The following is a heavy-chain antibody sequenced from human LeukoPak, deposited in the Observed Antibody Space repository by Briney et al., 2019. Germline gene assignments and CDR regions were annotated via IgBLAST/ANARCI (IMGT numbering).Heavy chain of an antibody. Sequence: SETLSLTCAVSGGSISSGGYSWSWIRQPPGKGLEWIGYIYHSGSTYYNPSLKSRVTITVDTSKNQFSLKLSSVTAADTAVYYCAGITMVRGESATLDYWGQGTLVTVSS. CDR3: AGITMVRGESATLDY. CDR2: IYHSGST. J-gene: IGHJ4*02. V-gene: IGHV4-30-2*02. CDR1: GGSISSGGYS. D-gene: IGHD3-10*01.